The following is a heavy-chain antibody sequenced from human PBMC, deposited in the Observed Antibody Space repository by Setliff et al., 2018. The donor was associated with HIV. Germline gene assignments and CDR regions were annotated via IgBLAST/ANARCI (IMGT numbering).Heavy chain of an antibody. V-gene: IGHV4-61*02. CDR1: GGSISRSSYY. D-gene: IGHD7-27*01. Sequence: SEILSLTCTVSGGSISRSSYYWTWIRQPAGKGLEWIGRIYSGGSTNYNPSLNSRVTMSVDTSKNQFSLKLNSVTAADTAVYYCARDLPDLTGRSLDPWGQGTLVTVSS. J-gene: IGHJ5*02. CDR2: IYSGGST. CDR3: ARDLPDLTGRSLDP.